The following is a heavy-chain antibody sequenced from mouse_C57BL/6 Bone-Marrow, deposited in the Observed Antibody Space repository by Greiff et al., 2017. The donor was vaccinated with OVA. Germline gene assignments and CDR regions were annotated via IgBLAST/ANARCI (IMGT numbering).Heavy chain of an antibody. CDR3: ARRGIYPAYFDY. CDR1: GYTFTDYY. V-gene: IGHV1-84*01. D-gene: IGHD2-3*01. J-gene: IGHJ2*01. CDR2: IYPGSGNT. Sequence: VQRVESGPELVKPGASVKISCKASGYTFTDYYINWVKQRPGQGLAWIGWIYPGSGNTKYNEKFKGKATLTVDTSSSTAYMQLSSLTSEDSAVYFCARRGIYPAYFDYWGQGTTLTVSA.